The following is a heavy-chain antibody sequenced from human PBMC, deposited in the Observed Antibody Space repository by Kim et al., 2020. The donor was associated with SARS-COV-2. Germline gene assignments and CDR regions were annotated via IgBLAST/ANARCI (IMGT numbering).Heavy chain of an antibody. V-gene: IGHV1-8*01. Sequence: SGNTGYAQKFQGRVTMTRNTSISTAYMELSSLRSEDTAVYYCARGEHGDYWGQGTLVTVSS. D-gene: IGHD1-1*01. J-gene: IGHJ4*02. CDR2: SGNT. CDR3: ARGEHGDY.